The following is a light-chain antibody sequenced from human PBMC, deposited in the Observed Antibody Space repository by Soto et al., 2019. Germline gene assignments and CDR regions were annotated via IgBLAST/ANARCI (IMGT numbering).Light chain of an antibody. CDR1: RGISGW. Sequence: DIQMTQSPSTLPAPVGAKVPIPCRPSRGISGWLAWYQQKPGKAPKFLIYKASSLASGVPARFSGSGSGTEFTLTINSLQPDDFATYYCQQYDDYPLTFGGGTKVEMK. CDR2: KAS. J-gene: IGKJ4*01. V-gene: IGKV1-5*03. CDR3: QQYDDYPLT.